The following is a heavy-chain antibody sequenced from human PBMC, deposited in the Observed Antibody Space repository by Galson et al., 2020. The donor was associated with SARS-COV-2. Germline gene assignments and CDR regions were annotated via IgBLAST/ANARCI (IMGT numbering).Heavy chain of an antibody. D-gene: IGHD3-22*01. CDR3: ARSQDYYDSSNSYYFDY. CDR2: IYHSGST. J-gene: IGHJ4*02. CDR1: GGSISSGGYS. Sequence: SETLSLTCAVSGGSISSGGYSWSWIRQPPGKGLEWIGYIYHSGSTYYNPSLKSRVTISVDRSKNQFSLKLSSVTAADTAVYYCARSQDYYDSSNSYYFDYWGQGTLVTVSS. V-gene: IGHV4-30-2*01.